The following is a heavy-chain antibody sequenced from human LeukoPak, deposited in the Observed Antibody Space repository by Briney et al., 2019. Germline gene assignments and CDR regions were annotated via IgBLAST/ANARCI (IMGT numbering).Heavy chain of an antibody. V-gene: IGHV3-74*01. Sequence: GGSLRLSCAASGFTFSSYWMHWVRQAPGKGLVWVSRINSDGSTTSYADSVKGRFTISRDNAKNTLYLQMNSLRAEDTAVYYCARVGASTGAFDIWGQGTMVTVSS. CDR1: GFTFSSYW. D-gene: IGHD1-26*01. CDR3: ARVGASTGAFDI. CDR2: INSDGSTT. J-gene: IGHJ3*02.